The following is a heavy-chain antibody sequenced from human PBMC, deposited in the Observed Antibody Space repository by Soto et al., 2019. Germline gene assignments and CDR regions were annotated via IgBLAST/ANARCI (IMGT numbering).Heavy chain of an antibody. V-gene: IGHV4-59*01. D-gene: IGHD3-10*01. CDR1: GGSISIDY. CDR3: ARVGGSGSLNY. CDR2: IYYSGKS. J-gene: IGHJ4*02. Sequence: PSETLSLTCTVSGGSISIDYWSWIRQPPGKTLEWIGYIYYSGKSNYSPSLRSRVTMSVDTSKNQFSLKLNSMTAADTAVYYCARVGGSGSLNYWGQGTLVTVSS.